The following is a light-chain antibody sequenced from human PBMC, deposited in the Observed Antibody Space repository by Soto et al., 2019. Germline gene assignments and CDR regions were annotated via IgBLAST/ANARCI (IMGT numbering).Light chain of an antibody. J-gene: IGKJ1*01. CDR3: QQYGSTPRT. CDR2: DAS. CDR1: QSVSSSY. V-gene: IGKV3-20*01. Sequence: ETVLTQSPGTLSLSPGDRATLSCRASQSVSSSYLAWYQQKPGQAPRLLIYDASRRATGIPYRFSGSGSGTDFTLNISRLEPEDFAVYYCQQYGSTPRTFGQGTKVEIK.